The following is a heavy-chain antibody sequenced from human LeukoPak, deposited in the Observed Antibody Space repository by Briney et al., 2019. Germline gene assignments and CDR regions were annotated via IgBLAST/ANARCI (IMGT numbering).Heavy chain of an antibody. D-gene: IGHD2-15*01. CDR3: ARGVAATVGNWFDP. CDR2: INPNSGGT. J-gene: IGHJ5*02. CDR1: GGTFSSYA. V-gene: IGHV1-2*04. Sequence: ASVKVSCKASGGTFSSYAISWVRQAPGQGLEWMGWINPNSGGTNYAQKFQGWVTMTRDTSISTAYMELSRLRSDDTAVYYCARGVAATVGNWFDPWGQGTLVTVSS.